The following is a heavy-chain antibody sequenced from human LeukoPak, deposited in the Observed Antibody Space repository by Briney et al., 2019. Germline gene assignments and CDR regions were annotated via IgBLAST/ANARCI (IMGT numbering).Heavy chain of an antibody. CDR2: IRGDGGST. CDR3: ARDIVRGARGLPRLYSGFCDS. J-gene: IGHJ4*02. D-gene: IGHD3-10*01. CDR1: GFTFDDYA. Sequence: GGSLRLSCAASGFTFDDYAMHWVRQAPGKGLEWVCLIRGDGGSTFCADSVKGRFTISRDNSKNSLYLQMDSLTTEDTAFYYCARDIVRGARGLPRLYSGFCDSWGQGTLVTVSS. V-gene: IGHV3-43*02.